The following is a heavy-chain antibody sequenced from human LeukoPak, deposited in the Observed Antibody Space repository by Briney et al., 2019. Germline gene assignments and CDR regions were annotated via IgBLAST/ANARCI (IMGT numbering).Heavy chain of an antibody. CDR3: ARDNLQSGFCSGGSCFRGWFDP. D-gene: IGHD2-15*01. V-gene: IGHV3-21*01. CDR2: ISSSSSYI. J-gene: IGHJ5*02. CDR1: GFTFSSYS. Sequence: GGSLRLSCAASGFTFSSYSMNWVRQAPGKGLEWVSSISSSSSYIYYADSVKGRFTISRDNAKNSLYLQMNSLRAEDTAVYYCARDNLQSGFCSGGSCFRGWFDPSGQGTLVTVPS.